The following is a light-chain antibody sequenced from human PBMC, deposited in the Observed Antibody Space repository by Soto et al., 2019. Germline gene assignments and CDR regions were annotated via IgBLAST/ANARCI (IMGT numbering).Light chain of an antibody. V-gene: IGLV2-23*02. CDR2: EVS. CDR1: SSDVGSYNL. CDR3: CSYAGSSTYV. J-gene: IGLJ1*01. Sequence: GSPGQSITISCTGTSSDVGSYNLVSWYQQHPGKAPKLMIYEVSKRPSGVSNRFSGSKSGNTASLTISGLQAEDEADYYCCSYAGSSTYVFGTGTQLTVL.